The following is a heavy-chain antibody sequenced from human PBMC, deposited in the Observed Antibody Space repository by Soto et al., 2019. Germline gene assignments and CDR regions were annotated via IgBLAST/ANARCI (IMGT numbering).Heavy chain of an antibody. Sequence: QVQLQESGPGLVKPSETLSLTCAVSGGSISNYYWSWLRQPPGKEPEWIGYVFYSGATNYNPSLKSRVTISIDTSKNQFSLKLSSVTAADTAVYYCAREMTTLGPFDYWGQGTLVTVSS. D-gene: IGHD4-17*01. CDR3: AREMTTLGPFDY. V-gene: IGHV4-59*01. CDR1: GGSISNYY. J-gene: IGHJ4*02. CDR2: VFYSGAT.